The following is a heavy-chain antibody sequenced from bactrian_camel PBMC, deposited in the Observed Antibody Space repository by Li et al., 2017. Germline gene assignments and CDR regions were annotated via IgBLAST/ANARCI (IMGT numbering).Heavy chain of an antibody. Sequence: HVQLVESGGGSVQAGGSLRLSCSASGGNLKNACMGWFRQAPGKEREGVAGIGSDGLTNYTDSVKGRFTISRDDAKSTAYLQMDSLNPEDTGMYICAATRRPPSSAPLLRPERYNFWGRGTQVTVS. CDR3: AATRRPPSSAPLLRPERYNF. CDR1: GGNLKNAC. D-gene: IGHD3*01. J-gene: IGHJ4*01. V-gene: IGHV3S53*01. CDR2: IGSDGLT.